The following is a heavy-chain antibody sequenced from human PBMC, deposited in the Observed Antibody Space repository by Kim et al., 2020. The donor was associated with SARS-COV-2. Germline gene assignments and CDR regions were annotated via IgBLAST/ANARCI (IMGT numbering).Heavy chain of an antibody. J-gene: IGHJ6*02. CDR1: GYTFTSYG. Sequence: ASVKVSCKASGYTFTSYGISWVRQAPGQGLEWMGWISAYNGNTNYAQKLQGRVTMTTDTSTSTAYMELRSLRSDDTAVYYCARSIAVAGTKYYGMDVWGQGTTVTVSS. D-gene: IGHD6-19*01. V-gene: IGHV1-18*01. CDR3: ARSIAVAGTKYYGMDV. CDR2: ISAYNGNT.